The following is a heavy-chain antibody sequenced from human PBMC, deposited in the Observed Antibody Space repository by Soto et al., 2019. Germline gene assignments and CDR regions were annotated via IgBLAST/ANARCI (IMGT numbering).Heavy chain of an antibody. D-gene: IGHD3-22*01. Sequence: SVKVSCKASGGTFSRYAISWVRQAPGQGLEWMGRITPMFRTANYAQKFQGRVTITADESTSTAYMELSSLRSEDTAVYYCARQFDYETSGYYYAYWGQGTVVTVSS. CDR1: GGTFSRYA. J-gene: IGHJ4*02. V-gene: IGHV1-69*13. CDR3: ARQFDYETSGYYYAY. CDR2: ITPMFRTA.